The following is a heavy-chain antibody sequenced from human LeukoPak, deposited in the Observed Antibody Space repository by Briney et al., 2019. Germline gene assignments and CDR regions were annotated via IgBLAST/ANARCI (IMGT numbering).Heavy chain of an antibody. CDR3: AKLTSGWFEDY. D-gene: IGHD6-19*01. J-gene: IGHJ4*02. V-gene: IGHV3-23*01. Sequence: GGSLRLSCAVSGFTFDSYAMTWVRQAPGKGLEWVSAITDSGSATFYADSVKGRFIISRDSSKNTLYLQMSSLRAEDTAVYYCAKLTSGWFEDYWGQGTLVTVSS. CDR1: GFTFDSYA. CDR2: ITDSGSAT.